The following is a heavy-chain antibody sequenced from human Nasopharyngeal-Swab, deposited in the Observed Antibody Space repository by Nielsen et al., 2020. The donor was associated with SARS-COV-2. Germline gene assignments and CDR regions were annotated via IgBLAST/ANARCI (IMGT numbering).Heavy chain of an antibody. CDR2: MWSGGGT. V-gene: IGHV3-53*01. J-gene: IGHJ4*02. CDR3: ARDVL. D-gene: IGHD6-6*01. Sequence: GESLKISCAASGLSVRSAYMSWVRQPPGKGLEWVSVMWSGGGTVYAESVRGRFTISRDTSTNTLLLQMNSLRVEDTAVYYCARDVLRGQGTLVTVSS. CDR1: GLSVRSAY.